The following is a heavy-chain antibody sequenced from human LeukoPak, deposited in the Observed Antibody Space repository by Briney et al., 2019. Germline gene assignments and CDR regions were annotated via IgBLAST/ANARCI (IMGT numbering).Heavy chain of an antibody. D-gene: IGHD1-26*01. CDR3: ARRPYSGSYGFYYYGLDV. CDR2: INHSGST. J-gene: IGHJ6*02. Sequence: SSETLSLTCAVYGGSFSGYYWSWIRQPPGKGLEWIGEINHSGSTNYNPSLKSRVTISVDTSKNQFSLKLSSVTAADTAVYYCARRPYSGSYGFYYYGLDVWGQGTTVTVSS. V-gene: IGHV4-34*01. CDR1: GGSFSGYY.